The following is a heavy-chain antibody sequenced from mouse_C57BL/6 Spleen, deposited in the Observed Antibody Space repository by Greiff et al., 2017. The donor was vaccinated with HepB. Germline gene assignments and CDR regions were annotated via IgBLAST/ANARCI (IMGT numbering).Heavy chain of an antibody. CDR1: GYAFSSSW. D-gene: IGHD1-1*01. CDR3: ARPPYYYGSSYYAMDY. Sequence: QVHVKQSGPELVKPGASVKISCKASGYAFSSSWMNWVKQRPGKGLEWIGRIYPGDGDTNYNGKFKGKATLTADKSSSTAYMQLSSLTSEDSAVYFCARPPYYYGSSYYAMDYWGQGTSVTVSS. CDR2: IYPGDGDT. V-gene: IGHV1-82*01. J-gene: IGHJ4*01.